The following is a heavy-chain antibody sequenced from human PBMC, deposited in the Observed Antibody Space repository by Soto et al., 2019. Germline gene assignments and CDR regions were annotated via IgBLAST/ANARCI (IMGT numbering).Heavy chain of an antibody. CDR2: IIPILGIA. Sequence: GASVKVSCKASGGTFSSYTISWVRQAPGQGLEWMGRIIPILGIANYAQKFQGRVTITADKSTSTAYMELSSLRSEDTAVYYCARGSAYCGGDCYPNFDYWGQGTLVTVSS. V-gene: IGHV1-69*02. CDR1: GGTFSSYT. CDR3: ARGSAYCGGDCYPNFDY. J-gene: IGHJ4*02. D-gene: IGHD2-21*02.